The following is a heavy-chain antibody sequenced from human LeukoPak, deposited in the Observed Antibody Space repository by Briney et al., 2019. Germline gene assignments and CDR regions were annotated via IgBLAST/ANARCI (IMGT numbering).Heavy chain of an antibody. V-gene: IGHV3-23*01. D-gene: IGHD2-2*01. CDR3: VRAAPQNCYPSSCSLFDK. CDR1: GFTFNNYA. J-gene: IGHJ4*02. CDR2: IMIGGDGK. Sequence: GGSLRLSCAGSGFTFNNYAMSWVRRAPRKGLEWVSTIMIGGDGKHYADSVKGRLTISRDRSESTLSLQMDDLRADDTAVYYCVRAAPQNCYPSSCSLFDKWGQGTLVTVSS.